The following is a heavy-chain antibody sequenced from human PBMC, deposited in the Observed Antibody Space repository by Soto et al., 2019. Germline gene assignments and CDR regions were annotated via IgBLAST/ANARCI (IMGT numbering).Heavy chain of an antibody. CDR1: GFTVSNNY. CDR2: IYSDGST. Sequence: GGSLRLSCAPSGFTVSNNYMSWVRQAPGKGPEWVSIIYSDGSTYYADYVKGRFTISRDNSKNTLYLQMDSLRAEDTAVYFCARGLKIRHDAFDLWGPGTMVTV. J-gene: IGHJ3*01. D-gene: IGHD3-22*01. V-gene: IGHV3-53*01. CDR3: ARGLKIRHDAFDL.